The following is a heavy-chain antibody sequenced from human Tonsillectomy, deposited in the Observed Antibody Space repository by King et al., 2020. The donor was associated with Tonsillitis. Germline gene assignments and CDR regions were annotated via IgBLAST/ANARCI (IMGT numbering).Heavy chain of an antibody. V-gene: IGHV5-51*03. CDR1: GYSFTSYW. J-gene: IGHJ3*01. CDR3: ARRAVAFAL. CDR2: IYPGDSDH. Sequence: VQLVESGAEVKKPGESLKISCKGSGYSFTSYWIAWVRQMPGTGLEWMGIIYPGDSDHRYSPSFQGTVTISADKSISSAYMQWSSLKASDTAVYYCARRAVAFALWGQRTMVTVSS.